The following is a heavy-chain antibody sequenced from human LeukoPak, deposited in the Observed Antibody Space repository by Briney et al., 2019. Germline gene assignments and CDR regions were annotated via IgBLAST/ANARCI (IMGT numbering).Heavy chain of an antibody. CDR1: GFTFNRCW. CDR2: INPDGRDT. Sequence: GGSLRLSCVVSGFTFNRCWMNWVRQAPGKGLEWVAHINPDGRDTYYVDSVKGRFTISRDNAQNSMYLQMNCLRVEDTAVYYCTSWGDTTAEYFQRWGQGTLVTVSS. D-gene: IGHD2-21*02. J-gene: IGHJ1*01. CDR3: TSWGDTTAEYFQR. V-gene: IGHV3-7*01.